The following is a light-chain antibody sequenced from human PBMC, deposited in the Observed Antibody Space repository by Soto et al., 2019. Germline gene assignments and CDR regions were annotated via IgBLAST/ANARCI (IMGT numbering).Light chain of an antibody. CDR1: QSVGTN. J-gene: IGKJ5*01. CDR3: QQYDNWPPPIT. V-gene: IGKV3-15*01. Sequence: EIVMTQSPGTLSVSPGKRATLSCRASQSVGTNLAWYQQKPGQAPRLLIYGASTRATDIPARFSASGSGTEFTLTISSLQSEDFVVYYCQQYDNWPPPITFGQGTRLEIK. CDR2: GAS.